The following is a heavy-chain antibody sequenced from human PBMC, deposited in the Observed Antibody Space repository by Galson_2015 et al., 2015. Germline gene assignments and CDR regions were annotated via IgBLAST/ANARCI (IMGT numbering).Heavy chain of an antibody. Sequence: ATLSLTCTVSGGSISSSYWSWLRQPPGPGLEWIGHLYYGGSTNYNSSLKSRVTISLDTSKNQFSLKLSSVTAADTAVYYCAKDPGGAGWFDPWGQGTLVTVSS. CDR3: AKDPGGAGWFDP. CDR1: GGSISSSY. J-gene: IGHJ5*02. D-gene: IGHD3-16*01. V-gene: IGHV4-59*01. CDR2: LYYGGST.